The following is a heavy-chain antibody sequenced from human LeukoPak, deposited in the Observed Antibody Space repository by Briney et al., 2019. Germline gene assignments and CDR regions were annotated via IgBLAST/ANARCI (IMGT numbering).Heavy chain of an antibody. V-gene: IGHV3-21*04. CDR1: GFTFSSYS. CDR3: AKAPVTTCSGAYCYPFDY. J-gene: IGHJ4*02. CDR2: ISSSSSYI. Sequence: GGSLRLSCAASGFTFSSYSMNWVRQAPGKGLEWVSCISSSSSYIYYADSVKGRFTISRDSSKNTLYLQMNRLRAEDAAVYYCAKAPVTTCSGAYCYPFDYWGQGTLVTVSS. D-gene: IGHD2-21*01.